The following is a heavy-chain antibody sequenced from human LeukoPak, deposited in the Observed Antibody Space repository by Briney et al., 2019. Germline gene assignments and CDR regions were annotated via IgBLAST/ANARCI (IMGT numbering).Heavy chain of an antibody. CDR1: GFTFSSSA. CDR3: ASQKENFYDSSGNK. D-gene: IGHD3-22*01. CDR2: ISGNGGNT. V-gene: IGHV3-23*01. Sequence: PGGSLRLSCAASGFTFSSSAMSWVRQAPGKGLEWDSAISGNGGNTYYADSVKGRFTISRDNSKNTLYTQMNSLGAEDTAVYFCASQKENFYDSSGNKWGQGTLVTVSS. J-gene: IGHJ4*02.